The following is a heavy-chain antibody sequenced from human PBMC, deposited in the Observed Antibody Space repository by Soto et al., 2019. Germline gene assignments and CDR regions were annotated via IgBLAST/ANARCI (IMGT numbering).Heavy chain of an antibody. CDR2: TYYRSKWYY. Sequence: QVQLQQSGPGLVKPSQTLSLTCAITGDSVSSNSAGWSWVRQSPSRGLEWLGRTYYRSKWYYEYAVSVRGRITINPDTSKNQYSLQLNSVTPEDPAVYFCARGEQYSGRSFDYWGQGTLVTVSS. CDR3: ARGEQYSGRSFDY. CDR1: GDSVSSNSAG. V-gene: IGHV6-1*01. D-gene: IGHD1-26*01. J-gene: IGHJ4*01.